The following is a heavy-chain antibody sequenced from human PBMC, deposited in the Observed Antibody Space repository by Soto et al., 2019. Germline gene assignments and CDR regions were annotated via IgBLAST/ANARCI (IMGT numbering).Heavy chain of an antibody. CDR1: GGTFSNYG. CDR3: ARGGSDYEGSGYYQGHV. J-gene: IGHJ6*02. D-gene: IGHD3-22*01. V-gene: IGHV1-69*12. Sequence: QVQLVQSGAEVEQPGSSVKVSCKSSGGTFSNYGFSWVRQAPGQGRERMGVIVPIFGAEHPQKFQGRVTITADEATNTVFMERRGLRSEDTAVDYCARGGSDYEGSGYYQGHVWGQGTTVTVSS. CDR2: IVPIFGA.